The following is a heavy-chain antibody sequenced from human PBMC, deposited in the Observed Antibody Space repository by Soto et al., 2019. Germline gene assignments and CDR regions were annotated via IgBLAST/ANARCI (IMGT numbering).Heavy chain of an antibody. CDR2: IIPIFGTA. V-gene: IGHV1-69*13. CDR1: GYTFTSYY. Sequence: ASVKVSCTASGYTFTSYYMHWVRQAPGQGLEWMGGIIPIFGTANYAQKFQGRVTITADESTSTAYMELSSLRSEDTAVYYCAREDSNYAYYYYGMDVWGQGTTVTVSS. D-gene: IGHD4-4*01. J-gene: IGHJ6*02. CDR3: AREDSNYAYYYYGMDV.